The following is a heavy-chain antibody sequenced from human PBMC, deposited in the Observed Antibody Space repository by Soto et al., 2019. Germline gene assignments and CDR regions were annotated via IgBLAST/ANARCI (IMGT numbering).Heavy chain of an antibody. V-gene: IGHV3-23*01. Sequence: GESLKISCAASGFTFSSYAMSWVRQAPGKGLEWVSAISGSGGSTYYADSVKGRFTISRDNSKNTLYLQMNSLRAEDTAVYYCARNYCSSTSCLGYYYYYYMDVWGKGTTVTVSS. J-gene: IGHJ6*03. CDR3: ARNYCSSTSCLGYYYYYYMDV. D-gene: IGHD2-2*01. CDR1: GFTFSSYA. CDR2: ISGSGGST.